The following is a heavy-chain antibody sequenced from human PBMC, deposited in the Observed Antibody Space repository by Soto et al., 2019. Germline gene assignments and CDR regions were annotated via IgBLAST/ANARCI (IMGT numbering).Heavy chain of an antibody. Sequence: GGSLRLSCAASGFTFSSYAMSWVRQAPGKGLEWVAAIRYDGSSKYYADSVKGRFTISRDNSKNTLYLQMNSLRAEDTAVYYCAKDFGIAVAGDYYYYYGMDVWGQGTTVTVFS. CDR3: AKDFGIAVAGDYYYYYGMDV. CDR1: GFTFSSYA. D-gene: IGHD6-19*01. V-gene: IGHV3-30*18. CDR2: IRYDGSSK. J-gene: IGHJ6*02.